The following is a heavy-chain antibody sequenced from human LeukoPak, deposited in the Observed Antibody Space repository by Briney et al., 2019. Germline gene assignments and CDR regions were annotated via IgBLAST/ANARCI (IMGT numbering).Heavy chain of an antibody. D-gene: IGHD4-11*01. CDR3: ARGDSNYNYYYYYYMDV. J-gene: IGHJ6*03. V-gene: IGHV1-8*01. CDR2: MNPNSGNT. CDR1: GYTFTSYD. Sequence: AASVKVSCKASGYTFTSYDINWVRQATGQGLEWMGWMNPNSGNTGYAQKFQGRVTMARNTSISTAYMELSSLRSEDTAVYYCARGDSNYNYYYYYYMDVWGKGTTVTVSS.